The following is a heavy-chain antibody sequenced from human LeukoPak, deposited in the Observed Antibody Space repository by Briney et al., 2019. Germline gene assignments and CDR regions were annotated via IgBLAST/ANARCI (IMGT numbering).Heavy chain of an antibody. CDR2: ISAYNGNT. CDR3: ARENSGYKSPFDY. J-gene: IGHJ4*02. V-gene: IGHV1-18*01. Sequence: GASVKVSCKPSGYTFTSQGISWVRQAPGQGLEWMGWISAYNGNTNYAQKLQGSVTVATDTSTSTAYMELRSLRSDDTAVYYCARENSGYKSPFDYWGQGTLVTVSS. D-gene: IGHD3-22*01. CDR1: GYTFTSQG.